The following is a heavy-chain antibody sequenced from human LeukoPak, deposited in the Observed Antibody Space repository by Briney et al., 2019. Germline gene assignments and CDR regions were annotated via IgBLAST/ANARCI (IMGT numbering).Heavy chain of an antibody. J-gene: IGHJ4*02. D-gene: IGHD4-17*01. V-gene: IGHV4-61*02. Sequence: PSETLSLTCTVSGGSISSGGYYWSWIRQPAGKGLEWIGRMYTSGTTHYNPSLKSRVTMSVDTSKNQFSLKLSSVTAADTAVYYCARLSTVTTSFDYWGQGTLVTVSS. CDR2: MYTSGTT. CDR3: ARLSTVTTSFDY. CDR1: GGSISSGGYY.